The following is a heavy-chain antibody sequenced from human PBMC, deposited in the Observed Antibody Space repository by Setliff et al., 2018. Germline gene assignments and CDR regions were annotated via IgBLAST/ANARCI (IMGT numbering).Heavy chain of an antibody. Sequence: PSETLSLTCAVYGGSFSGYYWSWIRQPPGKGLEWIGEINHSGSTNYNPFLKSRVTISVDTSKNQFSLKLSSVTAADTAVYYCARGKVLYDYVWGSYRYEDYYYGMDVWGQGTTVTVSS. D-gene: IGHD3-16*02. J-gene: IGHJ6*02. CDR2: INHSGST. V-gene: IGHV4-34*01. CDR1: GGSFSGYY. CDR3: ARGKVLYDYVWGSYRYEDYYYGMDV.